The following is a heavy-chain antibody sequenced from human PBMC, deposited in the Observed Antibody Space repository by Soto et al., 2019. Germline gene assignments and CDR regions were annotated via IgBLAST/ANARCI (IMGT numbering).Heavy chain of an antibody. J-gene: IGHJ6*02. CDR2: IWYDGINK. CDR1: GFTFSDYG. Sequence: GQLVESGGGLVQPGRSLRLSCTASGFTFSDYGMHWVRQAPGKGLEWVAVIWYDGINKYYADSVKGRFTISRDNSKKTLFLQMNSLRAEDTAVYYCARLQSDYYFGMDVWGQGTTVTVSS. D-gene: IGHD6-19*01. CDR3: ARLQSDYYFGMDV. V-gene: IGHV3-33*01.